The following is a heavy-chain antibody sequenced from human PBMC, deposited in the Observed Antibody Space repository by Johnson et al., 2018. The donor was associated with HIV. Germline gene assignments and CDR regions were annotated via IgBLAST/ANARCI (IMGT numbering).Heavy chain of an antibody. Sequence: QMLLVESGGGVVQPGRSLRLSCAASGFTFSSYGMHWVRQAPGKGLEWVAVISYDGNNKYSADSVKGRFTISRDNSKNTLYLQMNSLRVEDTAVYYCAKDLRQVAVNDVFDIWGQGTVVSVSS. J-gene: IGHJ3*02. V-gene: IGHV3-30*18. CDR1: GFTFSSYG. CDR2: ISYDGNNK. D-gene: IGHD6-19*01. CDR3: AKDLRQVAVNDVFDI.